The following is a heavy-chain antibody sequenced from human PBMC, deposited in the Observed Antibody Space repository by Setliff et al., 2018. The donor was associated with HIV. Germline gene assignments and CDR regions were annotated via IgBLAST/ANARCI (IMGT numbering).Heavy chain of an antibody. J-gene: IGHJ4*02. V-gene: IGHV4-59*08. Sequence: SETLSLTCTVSGDSISTDYWTWIRQPPGKGLEWIGYIYNSASTSYNPSLKSRVTISVDTSKNQFSLKLSYVTAADTAVYYCARHSPSDYWGQGTLVTVSS. CDR3: ARHSPSDY. CDR2: IYNSAST. CDR1: GDSISTDY.